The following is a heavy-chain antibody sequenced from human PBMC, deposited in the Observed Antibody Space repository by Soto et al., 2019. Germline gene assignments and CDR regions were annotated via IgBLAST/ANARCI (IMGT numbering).Heavy chain of an antibody. D-gene: IGHD1-26*01. CDR2: ISYDGSNK. Sequence: GGSLRLSCAASGFTFSSYCMHWVRQAPGKGLEWVAVISYDGSNKYYADSVKGRFTISRDKSKNTLYLQMNSLRAEDTAVYYCAKDLYSGSYYGFYYYYGMDVWGQGTTVTVSS. CDR1: GFTFSSYC. J-gene: IGHJ6*02. CDR3: AKDLYSGSYYGFYYYYGMDV. V-gene: IGHV3-30*18.